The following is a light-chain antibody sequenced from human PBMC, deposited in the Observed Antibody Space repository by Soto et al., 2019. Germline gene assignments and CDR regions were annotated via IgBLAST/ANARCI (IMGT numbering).Light chain of an antibody. J-gene: IGLJ2*01. CDR3: QAWDSSFVV. V-gene: IGLV3-1*01. CDR2: QDS. CDR1: KLGDKY. Sequence: SYELTQPPSVSVSPGQTASITCSGDKLGDKYACWYQQKPGQSPVLVIYQDSKRPSGIPERFSGSNSGNTATLTISGTPAMDEADYYCQAWDSSFVVFGGGTKLTVL.